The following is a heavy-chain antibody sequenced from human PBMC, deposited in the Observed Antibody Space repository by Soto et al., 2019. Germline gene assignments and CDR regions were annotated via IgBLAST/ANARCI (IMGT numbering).Heavy chain of an antibody. V-gene: IGHV1-3*01. CDR2: INAGNGNT. Sequence: ASVTVSCTASGYTFTSYAMHWVRQAPGQRLEWMGWINAGNGNTKYSQKFQGRVTITRDTSASTAYMELSSLRSEDTAVYYCARDETGGYDPNFDYWGQGTLVTVSS. D-gene: IGHD5-12*01. J-gene: IGHJ4*02. CDR1: GYTFTSYA. CDR3: ARDETGGYDPNFDY.